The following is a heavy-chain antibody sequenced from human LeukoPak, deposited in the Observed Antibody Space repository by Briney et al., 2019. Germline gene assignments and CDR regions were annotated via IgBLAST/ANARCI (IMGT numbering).Heavy chain of an antibody. V-gene: IGHV5-51*01. D-gene: IGHD2/OR15-2a*01. CDR1: GYSFASYW. CDR2: IYPGDSDT. CDR3: ARRSYEGSTSAFDI. Sequence: GESLKISCRYSGYSFASYWFGWVRHMLGKGLEWIGVIYPGDSDTRYSPSFEGQVTISGDKSTSSAFLQWRSLRASDTAMYYCARRSYEGSTSAFDIWGQGTMVIVSA. J-gene: IGHJ3*02.